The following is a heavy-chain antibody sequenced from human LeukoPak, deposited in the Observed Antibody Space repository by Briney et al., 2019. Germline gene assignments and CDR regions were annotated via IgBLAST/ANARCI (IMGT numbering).Heavy chain of an antibody. CDR2: IWYDGSNK. D-gene: IGHD2-2*01. Sequence: PGRSLRLSCAASGFTFRTYGMHWVRQAPGKGLEWVAFIWYDGSNKYYADSVKGRFTLSRDNSKNTLSLQMNSLRAEDTAVYYCASWDQYGHPPSLGYWGQGTLVTVSS. V-gene: IGHV3-33*01. CDR3: ASWDQYGHPPSLGY. J-gene: IGHJ4*02. CDR1: GFTFRTYG.